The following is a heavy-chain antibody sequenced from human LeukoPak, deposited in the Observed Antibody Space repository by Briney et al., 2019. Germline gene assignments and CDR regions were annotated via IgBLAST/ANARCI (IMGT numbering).Heavy chain of an antibody. Sequence: GGSLRLSCAASGFTFSSYAMSWVRQAPGKGLEWVSAISGSGGSTYHADSVKGRFTISRDNSKNTLYLQMNSLRAEDTAVYYCAKVDIVVVPAAENFDYWGQGTLVTVSS. CDR2: ISGSGGST. CDR1: GFTFSSYA. V-gene: IGHV3-23*01. J-gene: IGHJ4*02. CDR3: AKVDIVVVPAAENFDY. D-gene: IGHD2-2*01.